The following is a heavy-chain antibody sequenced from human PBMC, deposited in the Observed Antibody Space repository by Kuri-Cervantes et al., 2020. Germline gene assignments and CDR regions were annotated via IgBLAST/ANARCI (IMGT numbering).Heavy chain of an antibody. D-gene: IGHD2-2*01. Sequence: SVKVSCKVSGYTLTELSMHWVRQAPGKGLEWMGGFDPEDGETIYAQKFQGRVTMTEDTSTDTAYMELSSLRSEDTAVYYCARVHMTSWLLDWYFDLWGRGTLVTVSS. V-gene: IGHV1-24*01. CDR3: ARVHMTSWLLDWYFDL. CDR1: GYTLTELS. CDR2: FDPEDGET. J-gene: IGHJ2*01.